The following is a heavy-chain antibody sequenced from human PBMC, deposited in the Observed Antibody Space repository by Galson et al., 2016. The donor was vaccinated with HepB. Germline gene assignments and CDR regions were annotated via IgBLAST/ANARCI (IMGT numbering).Heavy chain of an antibody. V-gene: IGHV1-46*01. CDR2: INPSGGST. D-gene: IGHD2-15*01. J-gene: IGHJ5*02. CDR1: GYTFTNYY. Sequence: SVQVSCKASGYTFTNYYMHWVRRAPGQGLEWMGMINPSGGSTSYQQKFQGRVTVTRDTSTSTVSMELGSLTPEDKSVYYCARSLLNFGGGGCSPWGQGTLVTVFS. CDR3: ARSLLNFGGGGCSP.